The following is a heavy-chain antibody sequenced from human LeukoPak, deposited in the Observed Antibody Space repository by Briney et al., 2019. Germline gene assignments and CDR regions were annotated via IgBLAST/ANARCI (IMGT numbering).Heavy chain of an antibody. V-gene: IGHV3-53*01. CDR3: AKDRGGSSGWYWGNWFDP. CDR1: GFTFSSYS. CDR2: IYSGTI. D-gene: IGHD6-19*01. Sequence: GGSLRLSCAASGFTFSSYSMNWVRQAPGKGLEWVPFIYSGTIHYSDSVKGRFTISRDNSKNTLYLQMNSLRAEDTAVYYCAKDRGGSSGWYWGNWFDPWGQGTLVTVSS. J-gene: IGHJ5*02.